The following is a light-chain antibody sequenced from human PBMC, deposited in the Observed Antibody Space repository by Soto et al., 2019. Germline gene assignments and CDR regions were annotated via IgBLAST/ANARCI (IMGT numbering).Light chain of an antibody. Sequence: EIVLTQSPGTLSLSPGERATLSCRVSQSVSSNYLAWYQQKPGQAPRLLIYGASSRATGIPDRFSGSGSGTDFTLTISRLEPEDFAVYYCHQYDGSAPYTFGQGTKLEIK. J-gene: IGKJ2*01. CDR2: GAS. CDR1: QSVSSNY. CDR3: HQYDGSAPYT. V-gene: IGKV3-20*01.